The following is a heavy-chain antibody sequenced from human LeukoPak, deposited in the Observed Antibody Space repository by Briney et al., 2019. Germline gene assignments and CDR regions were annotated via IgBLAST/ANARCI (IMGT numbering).Heavy chain of an antibody. J-gene: IGHJ4*02. CDR2: ISGSGGST. CDR3: AKDLVTGSLDY. Sequence: GGSLRLSCAASGFTFSNYEMNWVRQAPGKGLEWVSSISGSGGSTYYADSVKGRFTISRANSENTLYVQMNSLRAEDTAVYYCAKDLVTGSLDYWGQGTLVTVSS. D-gene: IGHD3-10*01. CDR1: GFTFSNYE. V-gene: IGHV3-23*01.